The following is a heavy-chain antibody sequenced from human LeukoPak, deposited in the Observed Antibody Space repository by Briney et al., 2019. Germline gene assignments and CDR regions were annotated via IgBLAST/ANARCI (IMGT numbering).Heavy chain of an antibody. CDR2: IYSSGST. J-gene: IGHJ4*02. CDR1: GGSIRGYY. CDR3: ARNNLYYYGSGSYYFY. D-gene: IGHD3-10*01. Sequence: SETLSLTCNVSGGSIRGYYWSWIRQPPGKGLEWIGYIYSSGSTNYNPSLKSRVTMSVDTSKNQFSLKLSSVTAADTAVYYCARNNLYYYGSGSYYFYWGQGTLVTVSS. V-gene: IGHV4-59*12.